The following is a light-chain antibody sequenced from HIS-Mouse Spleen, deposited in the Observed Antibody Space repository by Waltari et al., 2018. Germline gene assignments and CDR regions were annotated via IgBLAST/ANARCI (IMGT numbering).Light chain of an antibody. V-gene: IGLV2-14*01. CDR3: SSYTSSSTLV. CDR2: EVS. Sequence: QPALTQPASVSGSPGHSITISCTVTSRDVGGDNHVSWYHTHPGKAPKLMSYEVSNRPSGVSNRFSGSKSGNTASLTISGLQAEDEADYYCSSYTSSSTLVFGGGTKLTVL. CDR1: SRDVGGDNH. J-gene: IGLJ2*01.